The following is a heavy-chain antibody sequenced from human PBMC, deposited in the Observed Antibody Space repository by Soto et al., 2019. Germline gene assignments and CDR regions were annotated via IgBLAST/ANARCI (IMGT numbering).Heavy chain of an antibody. D-gene: IGHD5-12*01. Sequence: SVKVSCKTSRDTFNSYAITWVRQAPGQGLEWMGGIIPVLGTTKYSQKFQGRVTMTADESTSTAYMELSSLRSEDRAVYYCAAGGRDGYIKWGQGTQVTVSS. J-gene: IGHJ4*02. CDR1: RDTFNSYA. CDR3: AAGGRDGYIK. CDR2: IIPVLGTT. V-gene: IGHV1-69*13.